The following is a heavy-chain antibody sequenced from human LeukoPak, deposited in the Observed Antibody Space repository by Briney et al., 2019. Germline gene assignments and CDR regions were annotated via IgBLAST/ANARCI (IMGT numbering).Heavy chain of an antibody. D-gene: IGHD5-24*01. CDR2: ISTSSSYI. CDR1: GFTFSSYS. CDR3: ARVGEKAFHLWPEIDY. V-gene: IGHV3-21*01. Sequence: GGSLRLSCAASGFTFSSYSMNWVRQAPGKGLEWVSCISTSSSYIYYADSVKGRFTISRDNAKNSLYLQMNSLRAEDTAVYYCARVGEKAFHLWPEIDYWGQGTLVTVSS. J-gene: IGHJ4*02.